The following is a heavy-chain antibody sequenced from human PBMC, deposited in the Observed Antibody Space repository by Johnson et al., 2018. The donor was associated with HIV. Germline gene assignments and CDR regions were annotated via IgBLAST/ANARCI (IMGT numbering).Heavy chain of an antibody. CDR2: IKQDGSEK. J-gene: IGHJ3*02. V-gene: IGHV3-7*01. CDR1: GFTFSSYW. CDR3: ARDRRGHLSWSSDAFDI. Sequence: EQLVESGGGLVQPGGSLRLSCAASGFTFSSYWMSWVRQAPGKGLEWVANIKQDGSEKYYVDSVKGRFTISRDNAKNSLYLQMNSLRAEATAVYYCARDRRGHLSWSSDAFDIWGQGTMVTVSS. D-gene: IGHD6-13*01.